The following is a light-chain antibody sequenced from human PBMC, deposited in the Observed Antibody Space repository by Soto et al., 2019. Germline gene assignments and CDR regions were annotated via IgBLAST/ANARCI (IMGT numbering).Light chain of an antibody. Sequence: QAVVTQEPSLTVSPGGTVTLTCATSTGAVTSGYYPNWFQQKPGQAPRALIYSTNKKYSWTPARFSGSLLGGNAALTLSGVQPDHEAYYYSLLSFGGQVGVFVGGTKLTVL. J-gene: IGLJ2*01. CDR2: STN. V-gene: IGLV7-43*01. CDR3: LLSFGGQVGV. CDR1: TGAVTSGYY.